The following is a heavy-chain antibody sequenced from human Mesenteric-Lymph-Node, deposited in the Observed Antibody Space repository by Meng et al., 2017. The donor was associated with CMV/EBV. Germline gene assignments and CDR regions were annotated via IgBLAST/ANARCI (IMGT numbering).Heavy chain of an antibody. CDR1: GGAFSGYD. D-gene: IGHD3-10*01. J-gene: IGHJ5*02. CDR3: ARGGADPFDP. V-gene: IGHV4-34*01. CDR2: INHSGST. Sequence: LSLTAAFYGGAFSGYDWGWIRQPPGKGLEWIGEINHSGSTNYNPSLKSRVTISVDTSKNQFSLKLSSVTAADTAVYYCARGGADPFDPWGQGTLVTVSS.